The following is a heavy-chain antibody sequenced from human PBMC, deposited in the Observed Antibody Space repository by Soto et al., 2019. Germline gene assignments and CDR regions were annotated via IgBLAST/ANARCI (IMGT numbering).Heavy chain of an antibody. J-gene: IGHJ5*02. Sequence: GGSLRLSCAASGFTFSSYGMHWVRQAPGKGLEWVAVISYDGSNKYYADSVKGRFTISRDNSKNTLYLQMNSLRAEDTAVYYCANSRGLNWNYFAPFDPWGQGTLVTVPQ. D-gene: IGHD1-7*01. CDR2: ISYDGSNK. CDR1: GFTFSSYG. CDR3: ANSRGLNWNYFAPFDP. V-gene: IGHV3-30*18.